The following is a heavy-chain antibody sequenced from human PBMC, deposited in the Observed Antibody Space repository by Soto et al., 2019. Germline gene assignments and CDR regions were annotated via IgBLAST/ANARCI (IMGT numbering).Heavy chain of an antibody. D-gene: IGHD3-9*01. J-gene: IGHJ4*02. CDR1: GYTFATHW. V-gene: IGHV5-51*01. Sequence: GESLKISCKGSGYTFATHWIAWVRQMPGKGLEWMGIIYPGDSDTRYSPSFQGQVTISADKSFSTAYLQWSSLKASDTAIYFCARLELTGFDYWGQGTLVTVSS. CDR2: IYPGDSDT. CDR3: ARLELTGFDY.